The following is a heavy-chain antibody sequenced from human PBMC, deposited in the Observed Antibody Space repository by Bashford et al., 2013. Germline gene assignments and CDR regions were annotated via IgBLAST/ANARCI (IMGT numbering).Heavy chain of an antibody. V-gene: IGHV1-2*02. J-gene: IGHJ3*01. Sequence: ASVKVSCKASGYTFTGYYMHWVRQAPGQGLEWMGWINPNSGDTNYAQKFQGRVTMTRDTSISTAYMELSSLRSDDTAVYFCARDGPVVGVWNAFDVWGQGQWSPSPQ. CDR1: GYTFTGYY. CDR2: INPNSGDT. D-gene: IGHD1-26*01. CDR3: ARDGPVVGVWNAFDV.